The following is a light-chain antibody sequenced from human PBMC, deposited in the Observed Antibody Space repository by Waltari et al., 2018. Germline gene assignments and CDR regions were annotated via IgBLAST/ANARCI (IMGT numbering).Light chain of an antibody. CDR1: QSISST. V-gene: IGKV3-15*01. CDR3: RQYNTWPYT. J-gene: IGKJ2*01. CDR2: GAT. Sequence: EIVMTQSLATLSVSPGERATLSCMARQSISSTLALYQQRRGQAPMPLIYGATARVTGSPARCSGSGSVTEFTLTISSLQSEDFAAYYCRQYNTWPYTFGQGTKLAI.